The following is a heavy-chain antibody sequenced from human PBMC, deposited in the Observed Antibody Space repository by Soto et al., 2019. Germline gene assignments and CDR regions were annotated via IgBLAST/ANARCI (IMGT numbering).Heavy chain of an antibody. CDR3: AKGAYTDGWTFDR. CDR1: GFTFSSYA. CDR2: ISGNGGNT. Sequence: EVQLLESGGGLVQPGGSLRLSCAASGFTFSSYAMSWVRQAPGKGLEWDSGISGNGGNTYYADSVKGRFTISRDNSRNTLYLQTNSLRGEDTAVYYCAKGAYTDGWTFDRWGQGTLVTVSS. V-gene: IGHV3-23*01. J-gene: IGHJ4*02. D-gene: IGHD6-19*01.